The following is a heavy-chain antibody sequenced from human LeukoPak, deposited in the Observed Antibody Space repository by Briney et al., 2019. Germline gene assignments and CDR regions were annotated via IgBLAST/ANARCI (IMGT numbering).Heavy chain of an antibody. CDR1: GGSFSGYY. CDR3: ASLYQLDYYYYYYMDV. V-gene: IGHV4-34*01. Sequence: SETLSLTCAVYGGSFSGYYWSWIRQPPGKGLEWIGEINHSGSTNYNPSLKSRVTISVDTSKNQFSLKLSSVTAADTAVYYCASLYQLDYYYYYYMDVWGKGTTVTVSS. J-gene: IGHJ6*03. D-gene: IGHD2-2*01. CDR2: INHSGST.